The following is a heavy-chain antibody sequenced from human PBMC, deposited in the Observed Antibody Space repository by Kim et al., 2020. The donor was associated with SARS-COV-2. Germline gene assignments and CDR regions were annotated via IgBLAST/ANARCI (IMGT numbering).Heavy chain of an antibody. J-gene: IGHJ6*03. V-gene: IGHV3-53*01. Sequence: GGSLRLSCAASGFTVGSSYMSWVRQAPGKGLEWVSVIYSGGSTCYADSVKGRFTISRDNSKNTLYLQMDSLRAEDTAVYYCASHTYYYYMDVWGKGTTVTVSS. CDR1: GFTVGSSY. CDR2: IYSGGST. CDR3: ASHTYYYYMDV.